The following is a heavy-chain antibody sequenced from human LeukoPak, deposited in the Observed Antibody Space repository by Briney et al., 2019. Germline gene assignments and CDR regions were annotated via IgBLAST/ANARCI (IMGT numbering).Heavy chain of an antibody. Sequence: ASVKVSCKVSGYTLTELSMHWVRQAPGKGLEWMGGFDPEDGETIYAQEFQGRVTMTEDTSTDTAYMELSSLRSEDTAVYYCATDLVIVGATSTDYWGQGTLVTVSS. CDR3: ATDLVIVGATSTDY. V-gene: IGHV1-24*01. D-gene: IGHD1-26*01. J-gene: IGHJ4*02. CDR1: GYTLTELS. CDR2: FDPEDGET.